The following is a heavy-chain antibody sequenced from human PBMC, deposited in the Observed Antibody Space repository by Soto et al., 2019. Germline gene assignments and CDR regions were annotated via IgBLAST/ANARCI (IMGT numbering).Heavy chain of an antibody. V-gene: IGHV3-23*01. Sequence: GGSLRLSCAASGFTFSSYAMGWVRQAPGKWLEWVSGISGSGLSTNYADSVKGRFTISRDNSKNTLYLQMNSLRAEDTAVYYCAKMTTRRFDYWGQGXLVTVYS. D-gene: IGHD4-17*01. J-gene: IGHJ4*02. CDR2: ISGSGLST. CDR1: GFTFSSYA. CDR3: AKMTTRRFDY.